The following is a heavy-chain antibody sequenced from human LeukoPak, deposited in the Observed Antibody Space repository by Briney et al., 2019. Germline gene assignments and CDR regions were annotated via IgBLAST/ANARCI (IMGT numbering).Heavy chain of an antibody. CDR2: INPSGGST. V-gene: IGHV1-46*01. D-gene: IGHD3-3*01. CDR1: GYTFTSYY. CDR3: ARESKSADLLTSYFDY. J-gene: IGHJ4*02. Sequence: ASVKVSCKASGYTFTSYYMHWVRQAPGQGLEWMGIINPSGGSTSYAQKFQGRVTMTRDTSTSTVYMELSSLRSEDTAVYYCARESKSADLLTSYFDYWGQGTLVTVSS.